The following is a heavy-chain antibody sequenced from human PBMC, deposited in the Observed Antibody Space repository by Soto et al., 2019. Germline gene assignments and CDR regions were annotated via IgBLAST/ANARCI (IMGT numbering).Heavy chain of an antibody. J-gene: IGHJ5*02. D-gene: IGHD6-19*01. Sequence: ASVKVSCKSSGDSFNDYYIHWVRQAPGQGLEWMGWISAYNGNTNYAQKLQGRVTMTTDTSTSTAYMELRSLRSDDTAVYYCARELDSSGPWGQGTLVTVSS. V-gene: IGHV1-18*04. CDR2: ISAYNGNT. CDR3: ARELDSSGP. CDR1: GDSFNDYY.